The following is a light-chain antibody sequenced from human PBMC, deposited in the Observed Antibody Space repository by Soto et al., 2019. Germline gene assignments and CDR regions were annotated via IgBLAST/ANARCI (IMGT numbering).Light chain of an antibody. J-gene: IGKJ1*01. V-gene: IGKV1-12*01. CDR1: QAISTW. Sequence: DIQMTKSPSSVSASVGDRVSISCRSSQAISTWLAWYQQSPGKARKLLIYTASSLQTGVPSRFSGSGSGTDFTLTISSLQPEDFATYYCQQTDGFPQTFGQGTKVDIK. CDR2: TAS. CDR3: QQTDGFPQT.